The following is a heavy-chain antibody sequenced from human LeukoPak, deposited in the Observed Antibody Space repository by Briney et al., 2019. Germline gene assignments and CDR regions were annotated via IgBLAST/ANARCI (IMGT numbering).Heavy chain of an antibody. CDR2: ICYSESP. Sequence: PSETLSLTCTVSGGSISTSSYYWGWIRQPPGKGLEYIGSICYSESPYYNPSFKSRVTLFVDTSKNQLSLKLTSVTAADTAVYYCARVDYYDSSGLAFDIWGQGTMDSLPS. V-gene: IGHV4-39*02. J-gene: IGHJ3*02. CDR3: ARVDYYDSSGLAFDI. D-gene: IGHD3-22*01. CDR1: GGSISTSSYY.